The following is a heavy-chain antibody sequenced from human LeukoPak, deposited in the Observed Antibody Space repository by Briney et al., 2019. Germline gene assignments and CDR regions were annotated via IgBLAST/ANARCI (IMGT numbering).Heavy chain of an antibody. Sequence: GGSLRLSCAASGFTFSSYGMNWVRQAPGKGLEWVSSINEVGSDTRYADSVRGRFTISRDNAKNSLYLQMNSLRVEDTATYYCAGEPRQLAYWGQGTLVTVSS. CDR3: AGEPRQLAY. CDR2: INEVGSDT. D-gene: IGHD6-6*01. J-gene: IGHJ4*02. CDR1: GFTFSSYG. V-gene: IGHV3-7*03.